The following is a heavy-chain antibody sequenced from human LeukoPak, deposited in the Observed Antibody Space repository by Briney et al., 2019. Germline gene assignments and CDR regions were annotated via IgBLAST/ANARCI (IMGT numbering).Heavy chain of an antibody. J-gene: IGHJ6*03. V-gene: IGHV4-59*01. CDR1: GGSISSYY. CDR2: IYYSGST. D-gene: IGHD5-24*01. Sequence: SETLPLTCTVSGGSISSYYWSWIRQPPGKGLEWLGYIYYSGSTNYNPSLKSRVTISVDTSKNQFSLKLSSVTAADTAVYYCARVRDGYNYYYYYYMDVWGKGTTVTVSS. CDR3: ARVRDGYNYYYYYYMDV.